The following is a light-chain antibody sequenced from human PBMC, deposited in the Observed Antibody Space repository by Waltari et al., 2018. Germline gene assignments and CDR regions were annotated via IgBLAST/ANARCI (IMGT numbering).Light chain of an antibody. CDR3: QNHERLPAT. V-gene: IGKV3-20*01. Sequence: IGLTQSPGTLSLSPGERATLSCRASQSVSRYLAWYQQRPGQAPRLLIYAASTRATGIPDRFSGSGYGTDFTLTISRLEPEDFAVYYCQNHERLPATFGQGTKVEIK. J-gene: IGKJ1*01. CDR2: AAS. CDR1: QSVSRY.